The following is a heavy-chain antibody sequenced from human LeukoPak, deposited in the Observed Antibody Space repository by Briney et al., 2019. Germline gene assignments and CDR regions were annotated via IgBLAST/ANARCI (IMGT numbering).Heavy chain of an antibody. D-gene: IGHD1-14*01. CDR2: IYSGGST. CDR1: GFTVSSNY. CDR3: ARDPEPGAFDI. V-gene: IGHV3-66*01. J-gene: IGHJ3*02. Sequence: GGSLRLSCAASGFTVSSNYMSWVRQAPGKGLEWVSVIYSGGSTYYADSVKGRFTISRDNSKNTLYLQMNSLRAEDTAVYYCARDPEPGAFDIWGQGTMVTVSS.